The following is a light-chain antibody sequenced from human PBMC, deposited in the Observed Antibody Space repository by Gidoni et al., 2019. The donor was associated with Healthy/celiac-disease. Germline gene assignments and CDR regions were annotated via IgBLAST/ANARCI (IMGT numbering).Light chain of an antibody. V-gene: IGKV4-1*01. CDR2: WAS. CDR3: QQYYSTLSPWT. CDR1: QSVLYSSNNKNY. J-gene: IGKJ1*01. Sequence: DIVMTQSPDSLAVSLGERATINCKSSQSVLYSSNNKNYLAWYQQKPGQPPKLLIYWASTRESGVPDRFSGSGSGTDFTLTISSLQAEDVAVYYCQQYYSTLSPWTFGQGTKVEIK.